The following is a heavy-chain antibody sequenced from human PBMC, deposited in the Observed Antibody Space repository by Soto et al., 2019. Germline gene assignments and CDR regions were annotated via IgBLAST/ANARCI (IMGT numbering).Heavy chain of an antibody. Sequence: SETLSLTCTVSGGSISGYYWSWIRQPPGKGLEWIGYMYNTGSTVYNPSFKSRVTISVDTSKNQFSLKLTSVTAADTAVYYCARDKITGLFDYWGQGILVTVSS. V-gene: IGHV4-59*12. J-gene: IGHJ4*02. D-gene: IGHD2-8*02. CDR3: ARDKITGLFDY. CDR1: GGSISGYY. CDR2: MYNTGST.